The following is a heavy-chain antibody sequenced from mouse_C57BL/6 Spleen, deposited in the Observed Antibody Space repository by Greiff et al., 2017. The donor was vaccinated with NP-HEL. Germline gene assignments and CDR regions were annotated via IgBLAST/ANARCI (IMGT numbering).Heavy chain of an antibody. V-gene: IGHV1-50*01. CDR3: ARGEVSYYFDY. CDR2: IDPSDSYT. J-gene: IGHJ2*01. CDR1: GYTFTSYW. D-gene: IGHD6-2*01. Sequence: QVQLQQPGAELVKPGASVKLSCKASGYTFTSYWMQWVKQRPGQGLEWIGEIDPSDSYTNYNQKFKGKATLTVEPSSSTAYMQLSSLTSEDSAVYYCARGEVSYYFDYWGQGTTLTVSS.